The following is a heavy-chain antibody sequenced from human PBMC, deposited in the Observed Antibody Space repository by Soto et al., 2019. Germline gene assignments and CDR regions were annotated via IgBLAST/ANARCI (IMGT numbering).Heavy chain of an antibody. Sequence: PGGSLRLSCAASGFTFRDYYMSWVRQPLGKGLEWISFISSSGTSIYYSDSVKGRFAISRDNANKLLYLQMSSLRAEDTAVYYCASYQMSFGSGYSHYFDNWGQGTLVTVSS. CDR3: ASYQMSFGSGYSHYFDN. J-gene: IGHJ4*02. V-gene: IGHV3-11*01. D-gene: IGHD3-22*01. CDR1: GFTFRDYY. CDR2: ISSSGTSI.